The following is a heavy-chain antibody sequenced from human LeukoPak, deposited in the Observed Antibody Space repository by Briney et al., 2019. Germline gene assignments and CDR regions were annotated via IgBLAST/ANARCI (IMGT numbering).Heavy chain of an antibody. Sequence: PGGSLRLSCAASGFSVSGTHRSWVRQAPGEGLEWVAAMYTGGTTYYTDAVTGRFTVSRDTSRNILFLHMDSLRAEDTAVYYCAKDEVTSGGGLASWGQGTLVIVSS. D-gene: IGHD2-21*02. J-gene: IGHJ5*02. CDR2: MYTGGTT. CDR3: AKDEVTSGGGLAS. V-gene: IGHV3-53*01. CDR1: GFSVSGTH.